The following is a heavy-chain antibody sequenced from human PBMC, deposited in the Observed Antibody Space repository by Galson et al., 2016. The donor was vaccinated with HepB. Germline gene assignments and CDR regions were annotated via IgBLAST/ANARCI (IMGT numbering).Heavy chain of an antibody. CDR3: GRGELRTIDH. D-gene: IGHD7-27*01. J-gene: IGHJ3*01. CDR1: GFTFNDYW. Sequence: SLRLSCAASGFTFNDYWMFWVRQGPGKTLMWVSRISRNGDSSTYADSVEGRFTTSRDNAKNSVYLQMDSLRAEDTGRYFCGRGELRTIDHWGQGAMVTVSS. V-gene: IGHV3-74*03. CDR2: ISRNGDSS.